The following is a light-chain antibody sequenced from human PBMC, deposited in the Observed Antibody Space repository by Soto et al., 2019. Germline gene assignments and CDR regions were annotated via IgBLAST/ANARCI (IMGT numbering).Light chain of an antibody. CDR2: AAS. J-gene: IGKJ4*01. V-gene: IGKV1-9*01. CDR3: QQLNSYPRLFN. Sequence: IQLTQSPSSLSSSRGDRVTITCRASQCISSSLAWYQQKPGEAPKLLIYAASNLQSGVSSRFIGRGSGKEFNLTISSLQPEDLATYYCQQLNSYPRLFNFGGGTKVDIK. CDR1: QCISSS.